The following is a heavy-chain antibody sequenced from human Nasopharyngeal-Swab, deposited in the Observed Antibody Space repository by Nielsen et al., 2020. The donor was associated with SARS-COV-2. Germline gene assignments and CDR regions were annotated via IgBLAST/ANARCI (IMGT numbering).Heavy chain of an antibody. Sequence: GESLKISCEVSGFSFRDHAMSWVRQAPGKGPEWVSGISIRGVTTYYADSVKGRFTISRDNSKNTVYLDMNSLRAEDTAVYYCANEEVPNDYWGQGTLVTVSS. CDR3: ANEEVPNDY. V-gene: IGHV3-23*01. J-gene: IGHJ4*02. CDR2: ISIRGVTT. CDR1: GFSFRDHA.